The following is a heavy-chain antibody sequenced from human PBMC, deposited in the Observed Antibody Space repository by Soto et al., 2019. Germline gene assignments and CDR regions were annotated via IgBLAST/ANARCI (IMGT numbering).Heavy chain of an antibody. J-gene: IGHJ6*02. Sequence: SLTCAVYGGSFSGYYWSWIRQPPGKGLEWIGEINHSGSTNYNPSLKSRVTISVDTSKNQFSLKLSSVTAADTAVYYCARGGKKYYGMDVWGQGTTVTVSS. V-gene: IGHV4-34*01. CDR3: ARGGKKYYGMDV. CDR2: INHSGST. CDR1: GGSFSGYY.